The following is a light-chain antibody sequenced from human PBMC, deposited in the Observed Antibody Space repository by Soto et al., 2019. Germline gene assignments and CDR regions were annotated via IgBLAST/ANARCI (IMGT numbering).Light chain of an antibody. Sequence: QSALAQPASVSGSPGQSITISCTGSSSEVGDDNLVSWYQQHPGKAPKLLIYGVTQRPSGLSNRFSGSKSGNTASLTISGLQSEDEADYYCCSYAGGNTFTYVFGTGTKLTVL. CDR1: SSEVGDDNL. V-gene: IGLV2-23*02. J-gene: IGLJ1*01. CDR2: GVT. CDR3: CSYAGGNTFTYV.